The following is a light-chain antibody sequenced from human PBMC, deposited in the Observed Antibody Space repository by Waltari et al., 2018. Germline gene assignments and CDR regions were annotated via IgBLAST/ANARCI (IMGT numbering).Light chain of an antibody. CDR3: QQYGSSPWT. J-gene: IGKJ1*01. V-gene: IGKV3-20*01. CDR2: AAS. CDR1: QPINSNY. Sequence: EIVLTQSPGTLSLSPGERANLSCRASQPINSNYLAWYQQKPGQAPRLLLFAASNRAAGIPDMFSGSGSGTDFTLTISRLEPEHLAVYYCQQYGSSPWTFGQGTKVEIK.